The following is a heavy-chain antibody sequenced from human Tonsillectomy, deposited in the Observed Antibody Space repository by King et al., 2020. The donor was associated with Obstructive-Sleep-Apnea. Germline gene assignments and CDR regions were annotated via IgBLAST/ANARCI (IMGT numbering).Heavy chain of an antibody. J-gene: IGHJ3*02. CDR3: ARETPPYCGGDCYSGAFDI. CDR1: GGSVSSGSYY. CDR2: IYYSGST. V-gene: IGHV4-61*01. Sequence: VQLQESGPGLVKPSETLSLTCTVSGGSVSSGSYYWSWIRQPPGKGLEWIGYIYYSGSTNYNPSLMSRVTISVDTSKNPFSLKLSSVTAADTAVYYCARETPPYCGGDCYSGAFDIWGQGTMVTVSS. D-gene: IGHD2-21*02.